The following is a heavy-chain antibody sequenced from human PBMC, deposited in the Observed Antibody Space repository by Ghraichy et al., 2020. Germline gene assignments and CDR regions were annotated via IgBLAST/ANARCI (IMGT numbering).Heavy chain of an antibody. V-gene: IGHV1-18*01. CDR1: GYTFTSYG. D-gene: IGHD3-16*02. CDR3: ARTKIPYDYIWGSYSYTAEEYFDY. Sequence: ASVKVSCKASGYTFTSYGISWVRQAPGQGLEWMGWISAYNGNTNYAQKLQGRVTMTTDTSTSTAYMELRSLRSDDTAVYYCARTKIPYDYIWGSYSYTAEEYFDYWGQGTLVTVSS. J-gene: IGHJ4*02. CDR2: ISAYNGNT.